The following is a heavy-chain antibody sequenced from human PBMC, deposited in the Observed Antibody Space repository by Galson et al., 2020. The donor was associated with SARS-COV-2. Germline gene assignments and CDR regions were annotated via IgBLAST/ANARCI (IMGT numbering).Heavy chain of an antibody. V-gene: IGHV3-30-3*01. D-gene: IGHD5-12*01. CDR2: ISYDGFNQ. CDR1: GFTFSNYA. Sequence: GESLKISCAASGFTFSNYAIHWVRQAPGQGLEWVSVISYDGFNQYYADSVKGRFTISKDDSKNILYLQMNSLTTEDTAVYYCARARDGYNHFDHWGQGTLVSVSS. CDR3: ARARDGYNHFDH. J-gene: IGHJ4*02.